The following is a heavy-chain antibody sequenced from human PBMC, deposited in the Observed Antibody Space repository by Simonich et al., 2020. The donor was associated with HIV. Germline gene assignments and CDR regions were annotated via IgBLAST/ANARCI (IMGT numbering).Heavy chain of an antibody. CDR3: ARVDIATAGRYFHH. J-gene: IGHJ1*01. CDR1: GYTFTSYY. D-gene: IGHD6-13*01. CDR2: INPKMGRT. V-gene: IGHV1-46*01. Sequence: QVQLVQSGAEVKKPGASVKVSCKASGYTFTSYYLHWVRQAPGQGLEWMGMINPKMGRTNYAQWFQGRLTLTRDMSTSTVYMELSSLRSEDTAVFYYARVDIATAGRYFHHWGQGTLVTVSS.